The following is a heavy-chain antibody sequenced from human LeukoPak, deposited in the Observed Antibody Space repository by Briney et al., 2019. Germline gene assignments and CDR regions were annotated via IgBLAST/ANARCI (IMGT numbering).Heavy chain of an antibody. D-gene: IGHD2/OR15-2a*01. J-gene: IGHJ1*01. Sequence: PSETLSLTCTVSGGSITSYFWTWIRQPPGKGLEWIGYIYHSGTTNYNPSLKSRVTISVDTSKNQFSLRLSSVTAADTAVYYCAQKAPFSPAYSQQWGQGTLVTVSP. CDR1: GGSITSYF. V-gene: IGHV4-59*01. CDR2: IYHSGTT. CDR3: AQKAPFSPAYSQQ.